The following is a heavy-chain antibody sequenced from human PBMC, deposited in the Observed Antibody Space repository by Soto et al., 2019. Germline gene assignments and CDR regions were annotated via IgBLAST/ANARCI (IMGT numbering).Heavy chain of an antibody. CDR1: GRSITSYY. CDR3: ARTYDSNGYANEFDS. Sequence: QVVLQESGPGLVKPSETLSLTCSVSGRSITSYYWSWVRQPPGKGLEWIGYIYDNGITSQNPSLKSRVNMSADTSKNQFSLKLTSVTGADTAVYYCARTYDSNGYANEFDSWGKGILVTVTS. J-gene: IGHJ4*02. V-gene: IGHV4-59*12. D-gene: IGHD3-22*01. CDR2: IYDNGIT.